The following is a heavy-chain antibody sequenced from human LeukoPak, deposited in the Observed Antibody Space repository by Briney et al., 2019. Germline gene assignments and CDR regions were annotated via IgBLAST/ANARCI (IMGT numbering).Heavy chain of an antibody. CDR2: ISTSGSSA. CDR1: GFTFSGYS. Sequence: PGGSLRLSCAGSGFTFSGYSMHCVRHAPGGGVEWVAYISTSGSSAYYTDSVQGRFTISRDNDKNSLYLQMNTLRAEDTAVYYCARDKGDYYYYYMDVWGKGTTVTVSS. V-gene: IGHV3-48*01. CDR3: ARDKGDYYYYYMDV. D-gene: IGHD3-10*01. J-gene: IGHJ6*03.